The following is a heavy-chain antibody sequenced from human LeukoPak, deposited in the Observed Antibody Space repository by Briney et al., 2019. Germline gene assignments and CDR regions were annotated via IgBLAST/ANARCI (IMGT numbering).Heavy chain of an antibody. V-gene: IGHV3-9*01. D-gene: IGHD4-17*01. CDR3: AKDRLITVPKLEDDVFDI. Sequence: GGSLRLPCAASGFTFDDYAMHWVRQAPGKGLEWVSGISWNSGNKGYADSVKGRFTISRDNAKSSLFLQMNSLRAEDTALYYCAKDRLITVPKLEDDVFDIWGQGTMVTVSS. J-gene: IGHJ3*02. CDR2: ISWNSGNK. CDR1: GFTFDDYA.